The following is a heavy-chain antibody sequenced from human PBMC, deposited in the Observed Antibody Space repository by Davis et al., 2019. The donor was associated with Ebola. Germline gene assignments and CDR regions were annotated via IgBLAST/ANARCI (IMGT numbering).Heavy chain of an antibody. D-gene: IGHD1-26*01. J-gene: IGHJ4*02. CDR3: ASKGGSYYFDY. V-gene: IGHV1-46*01. CDR1: GYTFTSYY. Sequence: ASVKVSCKASGYTFTSYYIHWVRQAPGQGLEWMGIINPSGGSTSYAQRFQDRVTMTRDTSTSTVYMELSSLRSEDTAVYYCASKGGSYYFDYWGQGTLVTISS. CDR2: INPSGGST.